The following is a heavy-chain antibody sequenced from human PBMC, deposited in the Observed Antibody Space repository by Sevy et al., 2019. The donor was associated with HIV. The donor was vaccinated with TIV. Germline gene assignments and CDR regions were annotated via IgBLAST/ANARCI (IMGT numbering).Heavy chain of an antibody. J-gene: IGHJ4*02. Sequence: GGSLRLSCAASGFSVSSNYMSGVRQAPGKGLEWVSLIYSSGRTYYGDSVKGRFTISRDDSKNTLYLQMNSVRAEDTALYYCTRVHSGGYPFDYWGQGSLVTVSS. CDR3: TRVHSGGYPFDY. V-gene: IGHV3-53*01. D-gene: IGHD3-22*01. CDR2: IYSSGRT. CDR1: GFSVSSNY.